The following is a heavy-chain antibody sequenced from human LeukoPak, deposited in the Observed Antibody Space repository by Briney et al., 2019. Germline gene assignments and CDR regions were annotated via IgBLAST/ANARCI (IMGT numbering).Heavy chain of an antibody. Sequence: PGGSLRPSCAASGFIVSGNYMSWVRQAPGKGLEWVSVIYTDDNTFHADSVKGRFTISRDISKNTLYLQMNNLKAEDTAVYYCTRYSGTLLRHYWGQGTLVTVSS. J-gene: IGHJ4*02. D-gene: IGHD1-26*01. CDR3: TRYSGTLLRHY. CDR1: GFIVSGNY. CDR2: IYTDDNT. V-gene: IGHV3-53*01.